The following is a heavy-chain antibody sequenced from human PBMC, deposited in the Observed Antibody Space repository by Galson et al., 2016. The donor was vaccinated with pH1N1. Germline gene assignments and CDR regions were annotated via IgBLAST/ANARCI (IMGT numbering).Heavy chain of an antibody. Sequence: TLSLTCAVSGDFISSGDYFWSWIRQPPGKGLEWIGYIYYSGNTFYNPSLKSRVTISLDTSKTEFSLKLSSVTATDTAISYCARGRDYDILTGSSYYFDYWGQGALVTVSS. J-gene: IGHJ4*02. CDR2: IYYSGNT. V-gene: IGHV4-30-4*08. CDR1: GDFISSGDYF. D-gene: IGHD3-9*01. CDR3: ARGRDYDILTGSSYYFDY.